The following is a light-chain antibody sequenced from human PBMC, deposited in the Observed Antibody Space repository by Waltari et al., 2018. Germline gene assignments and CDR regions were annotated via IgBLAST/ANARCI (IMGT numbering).Light chain of an antibody. CDR1: SSDVGAYTF. CDR2: EVS. CDR3: SSYTTSTAPGV. J-gene: IGLJ1*01. Sequence: QSALTQPASVSGSPGQSITISCTGTSSDVGAYTFVPWYQQHPGKAPHLIIYEVSERPPGVSNRFSGSKSDNTASLTISGLQPEDEADYYCSSYTTSTAPGVFGAGTKVTVL. V-gene: IGLV2-14*01.